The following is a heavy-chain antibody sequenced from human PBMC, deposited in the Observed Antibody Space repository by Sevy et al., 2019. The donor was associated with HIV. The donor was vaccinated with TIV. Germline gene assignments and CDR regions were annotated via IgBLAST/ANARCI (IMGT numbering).Heavy chain of an antibody. Sequence: GGSLRLSCAASGFTFSDYWMHWVRQVPGKGLVWVSRINSEGSEVIYADSVRGRFTKSRTNAKNRLFLQMNSLRAEETAIYYCARGDIWLHRLYYYYALDVWGQGTTVTVSS. CDR2: INSEGSEV. D-gene: IGHD5-18*01. J-gene: IGHJ6*02. CDR3: ARGDIWLHRLYYYYALDV. V-gene: IGHV3-74*01. CDR1: GFTFSDYW.